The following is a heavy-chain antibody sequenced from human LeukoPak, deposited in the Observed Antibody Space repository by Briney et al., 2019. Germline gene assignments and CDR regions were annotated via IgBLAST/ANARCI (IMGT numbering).Heavy chain of an antibody. V-gene: IGHV1-69*13. CDR2: IIPIFGTA. CDR3: ARDRISGTGFRAFLD. Sequence: SVKVSCKASGYTFTNYGISWVRQAPGQGLEWMGGIIPIFGTANYAQKFQSRVTITADESTSTAYMELSSLRSEDTAVYYCARDRISGTGFRAFLDWGQGTLVTVSS. D-gene: IGHD2-8*02. J-gene: IGHJ4*02. CDR1: GYTFTNYG.